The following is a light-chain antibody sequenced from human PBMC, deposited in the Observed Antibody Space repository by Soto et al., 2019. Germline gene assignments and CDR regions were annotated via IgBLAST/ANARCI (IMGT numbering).Light chain of an antibody. Sequence: DIQMTQSPSSLSASVGDRVTITCRASQSISSYLNWYQQKPGKAPKLLIYAASSLQSGVPSRFSGSGSGTDFTLTISSXQPEDFATYDCQQSYSTPLTFGGGTKVDIK. V-gene: IGKV1-39*01. CDR2: AAS. CDR1: QSISSY. J-gene: IGKJ4*01. CDR3: QQSYSTPLT.